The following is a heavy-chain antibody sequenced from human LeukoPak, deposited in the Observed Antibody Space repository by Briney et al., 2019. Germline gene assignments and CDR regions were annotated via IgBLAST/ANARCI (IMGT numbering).Heavy chain of an antibody. Sequence: KPSETLSLTCTVSGGSISNYYWTWIRQPAGKGLEWIGRVYTTGTTNYNPSLKSRVTISLDASKNQFSLNLTSVTAADTAVYYCASTLTGPYDYWGQGTLITVSS. D-gene: IGHD3-9*01. CDR3: ASTLTGPYDY. J-gene: IGHJ4*02. CDR1: GGSISNYY. CDR2: VYTTGTT. V-gene: IGHV4-4*07.